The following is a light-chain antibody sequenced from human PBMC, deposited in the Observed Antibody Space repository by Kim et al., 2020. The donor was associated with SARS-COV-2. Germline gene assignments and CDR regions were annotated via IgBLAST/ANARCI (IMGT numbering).Light chain of an antibody. V-gene: IGLV3-1*01. CDR1: KLGDKY. Sequence: VYPGQTASITCSGDKLGDKYACWYQQKPGQAPVLVIYQDSKRPSGIPERFSGSNSGNTATLTISGTQAMDEADYYCQAWDSSIWVFGGGTQLTVL. J-gene: IGLJ3*02. CDR3: QAWDSSIWV. CDR2: QDS.